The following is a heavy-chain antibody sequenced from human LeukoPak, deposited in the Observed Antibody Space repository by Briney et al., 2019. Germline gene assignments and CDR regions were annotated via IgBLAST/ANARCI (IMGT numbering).Heavy chain of an antibody. CDR1: GGSISSGDYY. D-gene: IGHD1-1*01. J-gene: IGHJ5*02. Sequence: SETLSLTCTVSGGSISSGDYYWSWIRQPPGKGLEWIGYIYYSGSTYYNPSLKSRVTISVDTSKNQFSLKLSSVTAADTAVYYCARGRTTYQYNWFDPWGQGTLVTVSS. CDR3: ARGRTTYQYNWFDP. V-gene: IGHV4-30-4*01. CDR2: IYYSGST.